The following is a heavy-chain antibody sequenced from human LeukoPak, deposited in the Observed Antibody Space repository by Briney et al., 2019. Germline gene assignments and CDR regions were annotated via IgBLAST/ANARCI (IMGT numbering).Heavy chain of an antibody. CDR2: IYYSGST. Sequence: SETLSLTCTVSGGSISSYYWSWIRQPPGKGLEWIGNIYYSGSTNYNPSLKSRVTISVDTSKNQFSLRLSSVTAADTAVYYCARLTAVAGNPFDYWGQGTLVTVSS. D-gene: IGHD6-19*01. V-gene: IGHV4-59*08. J-gene: IGHJ4*02. CDR1: GGSISSYY. CDR3: ARLTAVAGNPFDY.